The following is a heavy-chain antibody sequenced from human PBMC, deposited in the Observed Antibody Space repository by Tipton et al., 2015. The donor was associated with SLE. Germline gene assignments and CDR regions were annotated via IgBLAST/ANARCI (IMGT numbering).Heavy chain of an antibody. V-gene: IGHV3-9*01. D-gene: IGHD7-27*01. J-gene: IGHJ3*01. Sequence: SLRLSCAASGFTFDVYAMHWVRQAPGKGLEWVSTISWKSGTVDYADSVKGRFTISRDNAKSSLFLQMNSLRAEDTAVYYCARDRALGDAFDLWGQGTMVTVSS. CDR1: GFTFDVYA. CDR2: ISWKSGTV. CDR3: ARDRALGDAFDL.